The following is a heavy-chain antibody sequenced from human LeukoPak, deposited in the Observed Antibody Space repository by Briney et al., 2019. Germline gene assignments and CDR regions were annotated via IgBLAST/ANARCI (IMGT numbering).Heavy chain of an antibody. CDR3: FGSGSYSN. V-gene: IGHV3-7*01. J-gene: IGHJ4*02. CDR1: GFTFSNSW. D-gene: IGHD3-10*01. CDR2: IKPDGSQT. Sequence: GGSLRLSCAASGFTFSNSWINWVRQALGKGLEWVANIKPDGSQTYYLDSVKGRFTVSRGNAKDSAYLQMNSLRAEDTAVYYCFGSGSYSNWDQGTLVTVSS.